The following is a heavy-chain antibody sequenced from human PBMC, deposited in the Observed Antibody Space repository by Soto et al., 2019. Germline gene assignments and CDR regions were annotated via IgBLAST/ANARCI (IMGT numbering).Heavy chain of an antibody. D-gene: IGHD1-26*01. J-gene: IGHJ4*02. Sequence: GGSLRLSCAASGFTFSSYGMHWVRQAPGKGLEWVSYISSSGTTVHYADSVKGRFTISRDNAKNSFYLQMNSLRAEDTAIYYCARDESRSYSLDYWGQGTLVTVSS. CDR3: ARDESRSYSLDY. V-gene: IGHV3-48*04. CDR1: GFTFSSYG. CDR2: ISSSGTTV.